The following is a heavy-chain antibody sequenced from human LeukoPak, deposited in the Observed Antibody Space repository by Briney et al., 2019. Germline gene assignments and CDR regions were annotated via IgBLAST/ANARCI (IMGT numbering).Heavy chain of an antibody. V-gene: IGHV6-1*01. CDR3: ARESQLVVPAATYLDY. CDR2: TYYRSKWYN. CDR1: GDSVSSNSAA. D-gene: IGHD2-2*01. Sequence: SQTLSLTCAISGDSVSSNSAAWNWIRQSPSRGLEWLGRTYYRSKWYNDYAVSVKSRITINPDTSKNQFSLQLNSVTPEDTAVYYCARESQLVVPAATYLDYWGQGTLVTVSS. J-gene: IGHJ4*02.